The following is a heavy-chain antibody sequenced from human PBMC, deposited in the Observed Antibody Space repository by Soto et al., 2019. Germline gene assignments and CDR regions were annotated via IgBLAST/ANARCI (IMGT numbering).Heavy chain of an antibody. D-gene: IGHD4-4*01. J-gene: IGHJ5*02. CDR3: VRDLRSGPTVTTARGVWGNWFDP. Sequence: ETLSLTWTVSGDSISSYYWSWVRQPTGKGLEWIGYIYYSGSTNYNPSLKSRVTISVDTSKNQFSLKLSSVTAADTGVYYSVRDLRSGPTVTTARGVWGNWFDPWGQGTRVTISS. CDR1: GDSISSYY. CDR2: IYYSGST. V-gene: IGHV4-59*01.